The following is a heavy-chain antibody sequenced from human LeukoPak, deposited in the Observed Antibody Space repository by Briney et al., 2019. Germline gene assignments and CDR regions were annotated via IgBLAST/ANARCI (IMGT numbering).Heavy chain of an antibody. D-gene: IGHD2/OR15-2a*01. J-gene: IGHJ6*02. CDR1: GFTFSSYW. Sequence: GGSLRLSCVASGFTFSSYWMSWVRQAPGKGLEWVANIKQDGSEKYYVDPVKGRFTISRDNAKNSLYLQMNSLRAEDTAVYYCARESFIVIAGYFHYYGMDVWGQGTTVTVSS. CDR3: ARESFIVIAGYFHYYGMDV. V-gene: IGHV3-7*01. CDR2: IKQDGSEK.